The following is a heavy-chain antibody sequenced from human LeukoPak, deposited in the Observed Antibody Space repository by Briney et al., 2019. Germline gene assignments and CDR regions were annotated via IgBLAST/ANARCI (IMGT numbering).Heavy chain of an antibody. Sequence: PGGSLRLSCAASGFTFSSYWMHWVRQAPGKGLVWVSRINSDGSSTSYADSVKGRFTISRDNAKNTLYLQMNSLRAEDTAVYYCAKSIGGVVVVAADYWGQGTLVTVSS. V-gene: IGHV3-74*01. J-gene: IGHJ4*02. D-gene: IGHD2-15*01. CDR2: INSDGSST. CDR3: AKSIGGVVVVAADY. CDR1: GFTFSSYW.